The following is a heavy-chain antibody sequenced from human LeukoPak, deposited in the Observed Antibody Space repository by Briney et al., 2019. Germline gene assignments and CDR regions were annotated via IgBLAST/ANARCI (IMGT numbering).Heavy chain of an antibody. CDR1: SDSMTSGRYY. CDR2: IDVSAGT. Sequence: KPSETLSLTCTVSSDSMTSGRYYWGWIRQHPGKGLEWIVYIDVSAGTYYTPSLKSRVTISVDTSKNQSSLKLSSVTAADTAEYYCARFPPYYKDSVGSGGMDVWGQGTTVTVSS. V-gene: IGHV4-31*03. D-gene: IGHD3-22*01. CDR3: ARFPPYYKDSVGSGGMDV. J-gene: IGHJ6*02.